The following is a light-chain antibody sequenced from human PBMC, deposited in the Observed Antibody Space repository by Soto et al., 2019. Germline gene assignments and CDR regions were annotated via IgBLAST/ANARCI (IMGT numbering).Light chain of an antibody. J-gene: IGLJ1*01. CDR1: SSNIGSNT. CDR2: SNN. V-gene: IGLV1-44*01. Sequence: QSVLTQPPSASGTPGQRVTISCSGSSSNIGSNTVNWYQQLPGTAPKLLIYSNNQRPPGVPDRFSGSKSGTSASLAISGLQSEDEADYYCAAWDDSLNGVYVFGTGTKVTVL. CDR3: AAWDDSLNGVYV.